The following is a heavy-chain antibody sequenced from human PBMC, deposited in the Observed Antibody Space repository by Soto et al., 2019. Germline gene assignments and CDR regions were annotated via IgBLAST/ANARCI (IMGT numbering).Heavy chain of an antibody. CDR3: ASGGNWFDP. CDR2: MYYNGNI. Sequence: SETLSLTCNVSGGSISNYYWTWVRQSPEKGLEWIGYMYYNGNINYNPSLKSRVTISIDTSKNQCSLILKSVTAADTAVYYCASGGNWFDPWGQGVLVTVSS. V-gene: IGHV4-59*01. D-gene: IGHD3-16*01. CDR1: GGSISNYY. J-gene: IGHJ5*02.